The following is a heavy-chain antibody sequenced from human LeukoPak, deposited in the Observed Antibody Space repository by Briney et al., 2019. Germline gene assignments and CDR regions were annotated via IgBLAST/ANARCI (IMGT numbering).Heavy chain of an antibody. CDR1: GYTFTSYG. J-gene: IGHJ4*02. D-gene: IGHD2-15*01. CDR3: ARDRAPIVVVVAASPFDY. Sequence: GASVKVSCKASGYTFTSYGISWVRQAPGQGLEWMGWISAYNGNTNYAQKLQGRVTMTTDTSTSTAYMELRSLRSDDTAVYYCARDRAPIVVVVAASPFDYWGQGTLVTVSS. CDR2: ISAYNGNT. V-gene: IGHV1-18*01.